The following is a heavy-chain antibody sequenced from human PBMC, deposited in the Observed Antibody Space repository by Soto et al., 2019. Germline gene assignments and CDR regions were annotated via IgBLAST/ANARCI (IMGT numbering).Heavy chain of an antibody. J-gene: IGHJ5*02. CDR2: INHSGST. V-gene: IGHV4-34*01. Sequence: SSETLSLTCAVYGGSFSGYYWSWIRQPPGKGLEWIGEINHSGSTNYNPSLKSRVTISVDTSKNQFSLKLSSVTAADTAVYYCARGRRYYDSSGYYYINWFDPWGQGTLVTVSS. CDR3: ARGRRYYDSSGYYYINWFDP. CDR1: GGSFSGYY. D-gene: IGHD3-22*01.